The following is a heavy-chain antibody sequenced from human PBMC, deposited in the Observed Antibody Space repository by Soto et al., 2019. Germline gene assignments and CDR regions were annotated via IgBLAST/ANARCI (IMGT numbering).Heavy chain of an antibody. CDR1: GGSVSSGDYY. J-gene: IGHJ6*02. V-gene: IGHV4-31*03. CDR2: SYYIGSS. D-gene: IGHD2-21*01. Sequence: PSETLSLTCTVSGGSVSSGDYYWSWIRQRPGKGLEWIGYSYYIGSSYYNPSLQSRVTISVDTSKNQVSLKLSSVTAADTAVYYCARAGGIVAAINYYGLDVWGHGATVTVSS. CDR3: ARAGGIVAAINYYGLDV.